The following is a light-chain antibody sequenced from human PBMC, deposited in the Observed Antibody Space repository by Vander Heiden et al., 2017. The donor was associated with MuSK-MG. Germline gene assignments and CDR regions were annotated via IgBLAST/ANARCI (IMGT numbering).Light chain of an antibody. Sequence: QSVLTQPPSASGTPGPRVTISCSGSSSNIGSNYVYWYQQLPGTAPKLLIYSNNQRPSGVPDRFSGSKSGTSASLAISGLRSEDEADYYCAAWDDSLSAVVFGGGTKLTVL. V-gene: IGLV1-47*02. CDR2: SNN. CDR3: AAWDDSLSAVV. CDR1: SSNIGSNY. J-gene: IGLJ2*01.